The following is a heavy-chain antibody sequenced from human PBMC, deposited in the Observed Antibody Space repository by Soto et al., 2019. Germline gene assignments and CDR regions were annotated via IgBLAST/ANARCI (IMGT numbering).Heavy chain of an antibody. CDR1: GFTFSSYS. CDR3: ARDLWTY. D-gene: IGHD3-3*01. V-gene: IGHV3-48*02. CDR2: ISSNSRTM. Sequence: AGGSLRLSCAASGFTFSSYSMKWVRQAPGKGLGWVSYISSNSRTMFYADSVKGRFTISRDNAKNSLYLQMSSLRDEDTAVYYCARDLWTYWGQGALVTVSS. J-gene: IGHJ4*02.